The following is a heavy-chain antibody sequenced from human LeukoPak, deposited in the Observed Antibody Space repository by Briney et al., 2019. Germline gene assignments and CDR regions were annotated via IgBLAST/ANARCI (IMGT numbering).Heavy chain of an antibody. CDR2: IRYDGSNK. CDR1: GFTFSSYG. D-gene: IGHD1-26*01. J-gene: IGHJ6*02. Sequence: GGSLRLSCAASGFTFSSYGMHWVRQAPGKGLEWVAFIRYDGSNKYYADSVKGRFTISRDNAKNSLYLQMNSLRAEDTAVYYCAKDSRWESFYYYGMDVRGQGTTVTVSS. CDR3: AKDSRWESFYYYGMDV. V-gene: IGHV3-30*02.